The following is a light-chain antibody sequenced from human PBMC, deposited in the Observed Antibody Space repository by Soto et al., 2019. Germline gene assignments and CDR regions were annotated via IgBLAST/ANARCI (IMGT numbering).Light chain of an antibody. Sequence: DIQMTQSPSSLSASVGDRVTITCQASQDISNYLNWYQQKPGKAPKLLIYDASNLATGVPSRFSGSGSGTDFTFTISILQPEDIATYYCQQYDNPPLPFGGGTKVEIK. CDR1: QDISNY. CDR3: QQYDNPPLP. J-gene: IGKJ4*01. V-gene: IGKV1-33*01. CDR2: DAS.